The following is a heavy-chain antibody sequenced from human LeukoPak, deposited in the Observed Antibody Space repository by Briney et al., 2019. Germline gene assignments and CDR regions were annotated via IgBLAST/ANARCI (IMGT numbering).Heavy chain of an antibody. V-gene: IGHV4-39*07. CDR2: IYYSGST. J-gene: IGHJ4*02. CDR3: ARTRDWLFGY. D-gene: IGHD3-9*01. Sequence: SETLSLTCTVSGGSISSSSYYWGWIRQPPGKGLEWIGSIYYSGSTYYNPSLKSRVTISVDTSKNQFSLKLSSMTAADTAVYYCARTRDWLFGYWGQGTLVTVSS. CDR1: GGSISSSSYY.